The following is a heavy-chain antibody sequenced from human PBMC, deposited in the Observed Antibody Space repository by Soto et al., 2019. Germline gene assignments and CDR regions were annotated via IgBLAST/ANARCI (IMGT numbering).Heavy chain of an antibody. J-gene: IGHJ6*02. CDR3: ARGKGYGYRGISYGMDV. D-gene: IGHD5-18*01. CDR1: RGSISSYY. V-gene: IGHV4-59*01. Sequence: LSLTCTVSRGSISSYYWSWIRQPPGKGLEWIGDISYNGSTKYNPSLKSRVAISVDTSKRQFSLRPTSVTAADTAVYYCARGKGYGYRGISYGMDVWGQGTTVTVSS. CDR2: ISYNGST.